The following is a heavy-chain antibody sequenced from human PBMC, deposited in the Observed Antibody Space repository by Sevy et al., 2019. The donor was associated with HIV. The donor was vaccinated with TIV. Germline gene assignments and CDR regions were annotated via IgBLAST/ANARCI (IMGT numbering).Heavy chain of an antibody. CDR2: IYHSGSS. Sequence: SETLSLTCTVSGAAISSGGYYWTWIRQHPGKGLEWIGNIYHSGSSFYNPSLKGRVVMSVVTSKNQFSLNLTSLTAADTAVYYCARVPVGSSPYYYAIDVWGQRTSVTVSS. CDR3: ARVPVGSSPYYYAIDV. D-gene: IGHD6-6*01. J-gene: IGHJ6*02. V-gene: IGHV4-31*03. CDR1: GAAISSGGYY.